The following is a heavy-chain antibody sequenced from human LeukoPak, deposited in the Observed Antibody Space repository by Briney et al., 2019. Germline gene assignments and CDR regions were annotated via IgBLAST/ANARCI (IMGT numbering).Heavy chain of an antibody. CDR2: INHSGST. V-gene: IGHV4-34*01. Sequence: SETLSLTCAVYGGSFSGCYWSWIRQPPGKGLEWIGEINHSGSTNYNPSLKSRVTISVDTSKNQFSLKLSSVTAADTAVYYCAIMAGRFDYWGQGTLVTVSS. D-gene: IGHD6-19*01. CDR3: AIMAGRFDY. CDR1: GGSFSGCY. J-gene: IGHJ4*02.